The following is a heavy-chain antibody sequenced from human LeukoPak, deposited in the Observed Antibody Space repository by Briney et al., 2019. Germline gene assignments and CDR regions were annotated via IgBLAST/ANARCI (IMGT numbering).Heavy chain of an antibody. CDR1: GFTFSNYW. J-gene: IGHJ6*03. CDR2: IKQDGSEK. CDR3: ARVYYGSGSLHYYYYYMDV. D-gene: IGHD3-10*01. Sequence: GGSLRLSCAASGFTFSNYWMNWVRQAPGKGLEWVANIKQDGSEKYYVDSVRGRFTIPRDNARNSLYLQMNSLRAEDTAVYYCARVYYGSGSLHYYYYYMDVWGKGTTVTISS. V-gene: IGHV3-7*01.